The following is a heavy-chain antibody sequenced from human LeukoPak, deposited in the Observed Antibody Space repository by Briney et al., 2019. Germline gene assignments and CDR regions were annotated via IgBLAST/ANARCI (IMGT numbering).Heavy chain of an antibody. D-gene: IGHD2-21*01. V-gene: IGHV4-59*01. CDR2: SYHSGYA. J-gene: IGHJ5*02. CDR3: AGQNIGVAAT. Sequence: KPSETLSLTCSVSGGSITTYYWAWIRQSPEKGLEWIGYSYHSGYANYNPSFKSRVTISVDTSKNQFSLNLNSVTPADTALYFCAGQNIGVAATWGQGTHVIVSS. CDR1: GGSITTYY.